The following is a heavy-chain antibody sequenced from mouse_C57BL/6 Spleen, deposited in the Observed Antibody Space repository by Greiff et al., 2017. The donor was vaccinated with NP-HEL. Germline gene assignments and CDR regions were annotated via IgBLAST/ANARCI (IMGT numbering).Heavy chain of an antibody. CDR3: TRDTSNFYYAMDY. CDR2: ISSGCDDI. V-gene: IGHV5-9-1*02. J-gene: IGHJ4*01. CDR1: GFTFSSYA. D-gene: IGHD2-5*01. Sequence: EVKLVESGEGLVKPGGSLKLSCAASGFTFSSYAMSWVRQTPEKRLEWVAYISSGCDDIYYADTVKGRFTISRDNARNTLYLQMSSLKSEDTAMYYCTRDTSNFYYAMDYWGQGTSVTVSS.